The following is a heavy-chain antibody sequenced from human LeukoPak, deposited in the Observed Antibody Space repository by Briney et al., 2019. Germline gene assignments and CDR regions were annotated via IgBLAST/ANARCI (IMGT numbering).Heavy chain of an antibody. CDR2: INHSGST. J-gene: IGHJ4*02. CDR3: ARDGGDSGYGVDY. V-gene: IGHV4-34*01. CDR1: GGSFSGYY. D-gene: IGHD5-12*01. Sequence: PSETLSLTCAVYGGSFSGYYWSWIRQPPGKGLEWIGEINHSGSTNYNQSLKSRVTILVDTSKNQFSLKLRSVTAADMAVYYCARDGGDSGYGVDYWGQGTLVTVSS.